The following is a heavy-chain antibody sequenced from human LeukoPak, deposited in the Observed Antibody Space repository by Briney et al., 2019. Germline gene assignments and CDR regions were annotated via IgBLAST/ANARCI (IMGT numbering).Heavy chain of an antibody. D-gene: IGHD6-13*01. V-gene: IGHV4-59*01. J-gene: IGHJ4*02. CDR2: IFYSGST. CDR3: ARAPRNSSTMLDY. CDR1: SGSINNYY. Sequence: SETLSLTCTVSSGSINNYYWNWIRQPPGKGLEWIGYIFYSGSTNYNPSLNSRVTISVDTSKNQFSLKLSSVTAADTALYYCARAPRNSSTMLDYWGQGTLVTVSS.